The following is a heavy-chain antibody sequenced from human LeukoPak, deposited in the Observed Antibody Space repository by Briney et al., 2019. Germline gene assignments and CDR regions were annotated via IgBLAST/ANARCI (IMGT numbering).Heavy chain of an antibody. D-gene: IGHD5-18*01. CDR2: IWYDGSNK. V-gene: IGHV3-33*06. CDR1: GFTFSSYG. CDR3: AKERYSYGSMDY. Sequence: GGSLRLSCAASGFTFSSYGMHWVRQAPGKGLEWVAVIWYDGSNKYYADSVKGRFTISRDNSKNTLYLQMNSLRAEDTAVYYCAKERYSYGSMDYWGQGTLVTVSS. J-gene: IGHJ4*02.